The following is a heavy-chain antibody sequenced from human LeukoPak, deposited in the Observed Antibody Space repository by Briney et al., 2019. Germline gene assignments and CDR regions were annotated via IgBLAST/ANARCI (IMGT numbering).Heavy chain of an antibody. Sequence: GSIYYSGITYYNPSLKSRVTISEDTSKNQFSLKLSSVTAADTAVYYCARRGRGTTTLFDYWGQGTLVTVSS. CDR2: IYYSGIT. V-gene: IGHV4-39*01. D-gene: IGHD1-26*01. J-gene: IGHJ4*02. CDR3: ARRGRGTTTLFDY.